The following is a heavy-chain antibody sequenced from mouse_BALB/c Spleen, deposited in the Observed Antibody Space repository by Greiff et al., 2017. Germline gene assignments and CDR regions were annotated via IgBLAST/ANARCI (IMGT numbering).Heavy chain of an antibody. CDR3: ASVRSYYFDY. Sequence: EVQGVESGGDLVKPGGSLKLSCAASGFTFSSYGMSWVRQTPDKRLEWVATISSGGSYTYYPDSVKGRFTISRDNAKNTLYLQMSSLKSEDTAMYYCASVRSYYFDYWGQGTTLTVSS. CDR1: GFTFSSYG. D-gene: IGHD1-1*01. J-gene: IGHJ2*01. CDR2: ISSGGSYT. V-gene: IGHV5-6*01.